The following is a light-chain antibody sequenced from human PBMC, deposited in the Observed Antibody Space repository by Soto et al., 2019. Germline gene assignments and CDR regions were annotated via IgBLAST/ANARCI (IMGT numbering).Light chain of an antibody. Sequence: QSALTQPPSVSGSPGQSVTISCAGTSSDVGSYDRVSWYQQPPGTAPKLMIYEVSNRPSGVPDRFSGSKSGNTASLAISGLQAEDEADYYCGSHTSGSTLVFGGGTKLTVL. CDR3: GSHTSGSTLV. CDR1: SSDVGSYDR. CDR2: EVS. V-gene: IGLV2-18*02. J-gene: IGLJ2*01.